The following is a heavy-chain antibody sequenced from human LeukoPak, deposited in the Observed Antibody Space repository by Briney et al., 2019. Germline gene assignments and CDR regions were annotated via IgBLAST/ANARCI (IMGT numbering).Heavy chain of an antibody. J-gene: IGHJ4*02. CDR2: ISGSSDYI. Sequence: GGSLRLSCAASGFTFSTYSMNWVRQAPGKGLEWVSSISGSSDYIYHADSVKGRFTISRDNAKKSLYLQMNSLGVEDTAVYYCAREEGGCSNTSCYSDYWGQGTLVTVSS. CDR3: AREEGGCSNTSCYSDY. V-gene: IGHV3-21*01. CDR1: GFTFSTYS. D-gene: IGHD2-2*01.